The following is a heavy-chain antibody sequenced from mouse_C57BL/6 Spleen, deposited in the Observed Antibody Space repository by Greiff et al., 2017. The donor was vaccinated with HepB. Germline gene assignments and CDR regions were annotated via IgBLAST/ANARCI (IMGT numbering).Heavy chain of an antibody. CDR1: GYTFTSYG. CDR2: IYIGNGYT. Sequence: EVKVEESGAELVRPGSSVKMSCKTSGYTFTSYGINWVKQRPGQGLEWIGYIYIGNGYTEYNEKFKGKATLTSDTSSSTAYMQLSSLTSEDSAIYFCARSGFYDYDEAWFAYWGQGTLVTVSA. D-gene: IGHD2-4*01. J-gene: IGHJ3*01. V-gene: IGHV1-58*01. CDR3: ARSGFYDYDEAWFAY.